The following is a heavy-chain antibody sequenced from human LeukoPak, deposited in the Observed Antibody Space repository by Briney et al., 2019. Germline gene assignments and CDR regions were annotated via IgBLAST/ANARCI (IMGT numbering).Heavy chain of an antibody. V-gene: IGHV4-34*01. CDR3: ARAGQTTVTH. J-gene: IGHJ4*02. CDR2: INHSGST. CDR1: GGSISSYY. D-gene: IGHD4-17*01. Sequence: PSETLSLTCTVSGGSISSYYWSWIRQPPGKGLEWIGEINHSGSTNYNPSLKSRVTISVDTSKNQFSLKLSSVTAADTAVYYCARAGQTTVTHWGQGTLVTVSS.